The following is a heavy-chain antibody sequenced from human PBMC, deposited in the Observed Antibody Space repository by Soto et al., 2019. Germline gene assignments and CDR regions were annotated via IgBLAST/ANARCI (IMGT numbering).Heavy chain of an antibody. Sequence: EVQLLESGGGLVQPGGSLRLSCAASGFTFSSYAMNWVRQAPGKGLEWVSTISFSGVNRHYADSVKGRFTVSRDNSKNTLYLQMKSLRAEDTAIYYCAKVGSGSYSAHSWGQGTLVTVSS. CDR1: GFTFSSYA. CDR2: ISFSGVNR. V-gene: IGHV3-23*01. J-gene: IGHJ4*02. CDR3: AKVGSGSYSAHS. D-gene: IGHD3-10*01.